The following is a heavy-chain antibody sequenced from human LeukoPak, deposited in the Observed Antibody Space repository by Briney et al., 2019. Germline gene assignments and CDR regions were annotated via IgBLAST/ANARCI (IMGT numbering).Heavy chain of an antibody. CDR2: INMDGMTT. V-gene: IGHV3-74*01. D-gene: IGHD3-16*02. J-gene: IGHJ4*02. CDR3: ARMVRSMRLGELSPYYFDY. CDR1: GFTFSNYW. Sequence: PGGSLRLSCEASGFTFSNYWMHWVRQAPGKGLVWVSRINMDGMTTNYADSVKGRFTISRDNAKNTLYLQMNSLRAEDTAVYYCARMVRSMRLGELSPYYFDYWGQGTLVTVSS.